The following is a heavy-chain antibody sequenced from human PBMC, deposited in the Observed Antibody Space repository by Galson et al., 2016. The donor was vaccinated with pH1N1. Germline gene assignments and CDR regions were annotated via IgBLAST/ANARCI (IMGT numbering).Heavy chain of an antibody. CDR3: AKGMAQSFGGDL. Sequence: SLRLSCAATGFTVKNNFFNWVRQAPGKGLEWVSTLYAGGSTYYSDSVKGRFTISRDNSKNTIYLEMNNLSADDTAMYYCAKGMAQSFGGDLWGQGTLVIVSS. J-gene: IGHJ5*02. V-gene: IGHV3-53*01. CDR1: GFTVKNNF. CDR2: LYAGGST. D-gene: IGHD2-15*01.